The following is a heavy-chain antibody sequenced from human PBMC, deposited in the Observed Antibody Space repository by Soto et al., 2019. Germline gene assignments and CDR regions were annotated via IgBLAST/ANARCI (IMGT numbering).Heavy chain of an antibody. CDR3: ARGDKNYYYYYMDV. CDR1: GFTFSFYN. Sequence: EVQLVESGGGLVQPGGSLRLSCAASGFTFSFYNMNWVRQAPGKGLEWVSYITSSSSTIYYADSMKGRFTISRDNAKNSLYLQMNSLRVEDTAVYYCARGDKNYYYYYMDVWGKGTTVTVSS. J-gene: IGHJ6*03. CDR2: ITSSSSTI. V-gene: IGHV3-48*01.